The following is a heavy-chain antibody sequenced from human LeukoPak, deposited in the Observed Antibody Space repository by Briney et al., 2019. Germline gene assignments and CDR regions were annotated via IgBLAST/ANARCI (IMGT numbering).Heavy chain of an antibody. V-gene: IGHV3-33*08. D-gene: IGHD5-24*01. CDR1: GFTFSRYG. J-gene: IGHJ4*02. CDR3: ARHGYNYGFDY. CDR2: IWYDGSNK. Sequence: PGGSLRLSCAASGFTFSRYGMHWVRQAPGKGLEWVAVIWYDGSNKYYVDSVKGRFTISRDISKNTLYLQMNSLSAEDTAVYYCARHGYNYGFDYWGQGTLVTVSS.